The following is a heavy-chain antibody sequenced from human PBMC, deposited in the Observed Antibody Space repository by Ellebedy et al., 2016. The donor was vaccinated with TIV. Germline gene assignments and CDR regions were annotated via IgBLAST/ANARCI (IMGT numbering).Heavy chain of an antibody. D-gene: IGHD3-10*01. J-gene: IGHJ4*02. Sequence: AASVKVSCKASVYTFTGYYMHWVRQAPGQGLEWMGWISAYNGNTNYAQKLQGRVTMTTDTSTSPAYMELRSLRSDDTAVYYCARGRKVRGVITEVDYWGQGTLVTVSS. V-gene: IGHV1-18*04. CDR2: ISAYNGNT. CDR3: ARGRKVRGVITEVDY. CDR1: VYTFTGYY.